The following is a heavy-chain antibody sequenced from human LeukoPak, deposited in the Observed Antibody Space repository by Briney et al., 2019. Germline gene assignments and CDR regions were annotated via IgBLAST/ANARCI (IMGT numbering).Heavy chain of an antibody. CDR2: INPNSDGT. V-gene: IGHV1-2*02. CDR3: ARGEYSSSWYPRAEYFQH. CDR1: GYTFTGYY. Sequence: GASVKVSCKASGYTFTGYYMHWVRQAPGQGLEWMGWINPNSDGTNYAQKFQGRVTMTRDTSISTAYMELSRLRSDDTAVYYFARGEYSSSWYPRAEYFQHWGQGTLVTVSS. D-gene: IGHD6-13*01. J-gene: IGHJ1*01.